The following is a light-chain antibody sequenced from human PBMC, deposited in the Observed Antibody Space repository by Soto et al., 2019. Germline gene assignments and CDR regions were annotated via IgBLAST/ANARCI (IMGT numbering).Light chain of an antibody. CDR2: AAS. CDR1: QSISSY. Sequence: DIQLNKSPSSLSASVGDRVTITYRASQSISSYLNWYQQKPGKAPKLLIYAASSLQSGVPSRFSGSGSGTDFTLTISSLQPEDFATYYCQQSYSTPRTFGQGTKVDIK. V-gene: IGKV1-39*01. CDR3: QQSYSTPRT. J-gene: IGKJ1*01.